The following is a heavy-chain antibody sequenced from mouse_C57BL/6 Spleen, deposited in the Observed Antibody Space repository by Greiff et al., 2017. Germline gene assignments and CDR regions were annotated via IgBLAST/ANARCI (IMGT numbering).Heavy chain of an antibody. CDR2: IYPGDGDT. CDR1: GYAFSSSW. Sequence: QVQLQQSGPELVKPGASVKISCKASGYAFSSSWMNWVKQRPGKGLEWIGRIYPGDGDTNYNGKFKGKATLTADKSSSTAYMQLSSLTAEDSAVYFFATNWDGGYWGQGTTLTVSS. D-gene: IGHD4-1*01. V-gene: IGHV1-82*01. J-gene: IGHJ2*01. CDR3: ATNWDGGY.